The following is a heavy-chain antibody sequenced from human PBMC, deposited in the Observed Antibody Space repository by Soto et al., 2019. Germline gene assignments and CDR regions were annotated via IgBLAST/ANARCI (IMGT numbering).Heavy chain of an antibody. Sequence: QVQLQESGPGLVKPSQTLSLTCSVSGGSVSSGDYFWSWIRQHPDKGLEWIGYIYYSGSTYYNPSLKSRLTISVDTSKNQFSLKLRSVTAADTAVYYCARVPRASNCFDPWGQGTLVTVSS. CDR1: GGSVSSGDYF. V-gene: IGHV4-31*03. J-gene: IGHJ5*02. CDR2: IYYSGST. CDR3: ARVPRASNCFDP.